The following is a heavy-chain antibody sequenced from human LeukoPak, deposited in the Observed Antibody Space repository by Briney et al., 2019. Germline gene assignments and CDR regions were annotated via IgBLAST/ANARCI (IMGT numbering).Heavy chain of an antibody. CDR1: GYTFTGYY. V-gene: IGHV1-2*02. J-gene: IGHJ4*02. Sequence: VASVKVSCQASGYTFTGYYMHWVRQAPGQGLEWMGWINPNSGGTYYAQKFQGRVTMTSDTSISTAYMELSSLRSEDTAVYYCARETYYYGSGSLPFDYWGQGTLVTVSS. CDR3: ARETYYYGSGSLPFDY. CDR2: INPNSGGT. D-gene: IGHD3-10*01.